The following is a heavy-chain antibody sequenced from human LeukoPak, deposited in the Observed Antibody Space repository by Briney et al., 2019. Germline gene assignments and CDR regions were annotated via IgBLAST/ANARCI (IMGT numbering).Heavy chain of an antibody. CDR2: IYYSGST. Sequence: SETPSLTCTVSGGSISSSSYYWGWIRQPPGKGLEWIGSIYYSGSTYYNPSLKSRVTISVDTSKNQFSLKLSSVTAADTAVYYCASARRRGSYYYYYYYMDVWGKGTTVTVSS. J-gene: IGHJ6*03. CDR3: ASARRRGSYYYYYYYMDV. CDR1: GGSISSSSYY. V-gene: IGHV4-39*07. D-gene: IGHD5-12*01.